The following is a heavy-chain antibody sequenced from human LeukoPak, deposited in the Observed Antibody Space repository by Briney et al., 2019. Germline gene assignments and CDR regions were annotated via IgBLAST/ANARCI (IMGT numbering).Heavy chain of an antibody. CDR2: ISSSGSTI. D-gene: IGHD6-25*01. J-gene: IGHJ5*02. V-gene: IGHV3-11*01. CDR1: GFTFSDYY. Sequence: PGGSLRLFCAASGFTFSDYYMSWIRQAPGKGLEWVSYISSSGSTIYYADSVKGRFTISRDNAKNSLYLQMNSLRAEDTAVYYCARDLWAATANWFDPWGQGTLVTVSS. CDR3: ARDLWAATANWFDP.